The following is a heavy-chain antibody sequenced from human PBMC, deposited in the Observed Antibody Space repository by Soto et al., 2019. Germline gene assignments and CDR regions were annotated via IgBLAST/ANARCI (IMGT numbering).Heavy chain of an antibody. D-gene: IGHD3-9*01. V-gene: IGHV4-34*01. CDR1: GGSCSGYY. Sequence: QVQLQQWGAGPLRPLETLSLTCGVSGGSCSGYYWAWNRQSPGKGLEWIGEINDRGSINYNPSLNGRVGISVDTSKNHYSLNLRSVTAADTAVYYCARESHDILTGPPWVWYFDLWGRGTLVTVSS. CDR3: ARESHDILTGPPWVWYFDL. CDR2: INDRGSI. J-gene: IGHJ2*01.